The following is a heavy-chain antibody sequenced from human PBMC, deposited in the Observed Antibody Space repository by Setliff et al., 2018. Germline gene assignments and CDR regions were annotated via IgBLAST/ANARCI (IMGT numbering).Heavy chain of an antibody. CDR1: GFTFSNYW. J-gene: IGHJ4*02. CDR3: ARDPTRKFDS. V-gene: IGHV3-7*03. Sequence: PGGSLRLSCAASGFTFSNYWMTWVRQVPRKGLEYVASIKHDGSEKYYVDSVRGRFTISRDNAKNSLYLQVNSLRVEDTALYYCARDPTRKFDSWGQGTLVTVSS. CDR2: IKHDGSEK.